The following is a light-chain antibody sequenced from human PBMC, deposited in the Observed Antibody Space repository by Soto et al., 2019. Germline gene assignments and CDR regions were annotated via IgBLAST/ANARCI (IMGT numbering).Light chain of an antibody. CDR1: SSDVGGSNH. CDR3: CSYAGTYTFV. J-gene: IGLJ1*01. CDR2: DVT. Sequence: QSVLTQPRSVSVSPGQSVTISCTGSSSDVGGSNHVSWYQRHPGKAPKFIIYDVTKRPSGVPDRFSGSKSGNTASLTISGLQAEDEADYYCCSYAGTYTFVFGTGTKVTVL. V-gene: IGLV2-11*01.